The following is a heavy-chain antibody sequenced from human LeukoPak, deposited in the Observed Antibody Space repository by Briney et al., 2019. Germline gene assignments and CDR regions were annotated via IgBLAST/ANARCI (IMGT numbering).Heavy chain of an antibody. J-gene: IGHJ4*02. CDR1: GGSISGYY. D-gene: IGHD2-15*01. Sequence: SETLSFTCTVSGGSISGYYWSWIRQHPGKGLEWIGYLSYSGSTYYNPSLKSRVTISVDTSKSQFSLKLSSVTAADTAVYYCARAVSFGSCYSCFDFWGQGTLVTVSP. V-gene: IGHV4-31*03. CDR2: LSYSGST. CDR3: ARAVSFGSCYSCFDF.